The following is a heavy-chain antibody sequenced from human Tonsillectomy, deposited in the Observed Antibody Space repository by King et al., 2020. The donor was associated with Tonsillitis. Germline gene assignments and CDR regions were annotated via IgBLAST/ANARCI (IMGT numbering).Heavy chain of an antibody. J-gene: IGHJ4*02. CDR3: ARRVAGALDY. D-gene: IGHD1-26*01. Sequence: QLQESGPGLVKPSETLSLTCTVSGGSISSYYWSWIRQPPGKGLEWIGYIYYSRSINYNPSLKSRVTISVDTSKNQFSLKLSSVTAADAAVYDCARRVAGALDYWGQGTLVTVSS. V-gene: IGHV4-59*08. CDR2: IYYSRSI. CDR1: GGSISSYY.